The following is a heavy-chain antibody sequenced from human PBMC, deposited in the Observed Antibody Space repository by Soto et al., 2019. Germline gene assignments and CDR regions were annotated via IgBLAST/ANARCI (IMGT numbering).Heavy chain of an antibody. Sequence: ASVKVSCKASGYSFTSYEMQWVRQAPGQGLEWMGVINPSGGSTGYAQKFKGRVTMTRDTSTSTVYMELSSLRSDDTAVFYCARVESCGGDCYYFQYWGQGTLVTVS. V-gene: IGHV1-46*01. J-gene: IGHJ1*01. CDR3: ARVESCGGDCYYFQY. CDR1: GYSFTSYE. D-gene: IGHD2-21*02. CDR2: INPSGGST.